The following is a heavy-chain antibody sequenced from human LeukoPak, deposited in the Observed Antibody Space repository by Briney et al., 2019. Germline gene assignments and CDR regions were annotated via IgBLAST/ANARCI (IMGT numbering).Heavy chain of an antibody. Sequence: GASVKVSCKASGGSFSSYAISWVRQAPGQGLEWMGGIIPIFATANYAQKFQGRVTITADESTSTAYMELSSLRSEDTAVYYCATLGYCTNGVCRDGGYYYYMDVWGKGTTVTVSS. D-gene: IGHD2-8*01. CDR3: ATLGYCTNGVCRDGGYYYYMDV. V-gene: IGHV1-69*13. CDR1: GGSFSSYA. J-gene: IGHJ6*03. CDR2: IIPIFATA.